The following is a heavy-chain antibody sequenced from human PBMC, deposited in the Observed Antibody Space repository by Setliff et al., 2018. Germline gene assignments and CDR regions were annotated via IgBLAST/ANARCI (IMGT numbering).Heavy chain of an antibody. D-gene: IGHD6-19*01. Sequence: SETLSLTCTVSGGSISSYYWSWIRQPAGKGLEWIGHIYIGGSANYNPSLKSRVTMSIDTSKNQFSLKLNSVTAADMAVYYCAREQWLDPPGYYYMDVWGTGTPVTVSS. J-gene: IGHJ6*03. CDR3: AREQWLDPPGYYYMDV. V-gene: IGHV4-4*07. CDR2: IYIGGSA. CDR1: GGSISSYY.